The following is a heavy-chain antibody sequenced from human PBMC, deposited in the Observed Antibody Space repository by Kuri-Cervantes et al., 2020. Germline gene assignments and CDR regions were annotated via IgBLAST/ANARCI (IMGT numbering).Heavy chain of an antibody. Sequence: ASVKVSCKASGYTFTSYGISWVRQAPGQGLEWMGWISAYNGNTNYAQKLQGRVTMTTDTSTSTAYMELSSLRSEDTAVYYCARGPVLRFLEWLSSYYMDVWGKGTTVTVSS. CDR3: ARGPVLRFLEWLSSYYMDV. CDR1: GYTFTSYG. CDR2: ISAYNGNT. D-gene: IGHD3-3*01. V-gene: IGHV1-18*01. J-gene: IGHJ6*03.